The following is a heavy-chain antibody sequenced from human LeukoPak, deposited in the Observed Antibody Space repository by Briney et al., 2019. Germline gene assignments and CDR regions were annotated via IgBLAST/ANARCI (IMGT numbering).Heavy chain of an antibody. CDR2: FYNSGRS. CDR3: ARRSSTSCYGS. D-gene: IGHD2-2*01. J-gene: IGHJ5*02. V-gene: IGHV4-61*03. CDR1: GGSISSSSYY. Sequence: SETLSLTCTVSGGSISSSSYYWGWIRQPPGKGLEWIGYFYNSGRSTYNPSLKSRVTISADTSKNHFSLKLNSVTAADTAVYYCARRSSTSCYGSWGQGTLVTVSS.